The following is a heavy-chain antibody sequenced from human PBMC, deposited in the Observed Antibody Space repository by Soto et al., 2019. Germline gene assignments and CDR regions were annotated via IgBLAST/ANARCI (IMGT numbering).Heavy chain of an antibody. Sequence: SETLSLTCAVSGGSISSYYWSWIRQPPGKGLEWIGYIYYSGRTNYNPSLKSRVTISVDTSKNQFSLKLSSVTAADTAVYYCAFNLASGTHFQHWGQGTLVTVSS. CDR3: AFNLASGTHFQH. CDR2: IYYSGRT. J-gene: IGHJ1*01. D-gene: IGHD2-2*01. V-gene: IGHV4-59*01. CDR1: GGSISSYY.